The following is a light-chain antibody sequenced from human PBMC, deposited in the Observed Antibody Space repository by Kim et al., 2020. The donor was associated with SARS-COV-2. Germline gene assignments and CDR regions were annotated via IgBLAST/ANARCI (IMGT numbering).Light chain of an antibody. Sequence: GQSITLSCTGSSSDIGGYDSASWFQQYPGTGPRLIVYDVRSRASGVSNRFSGSKSGNTASLTIAGLQTEDEAEYFCASYTRTSTWLFGGGTQLTVL. CDR1: SSDIGGYDS. CDR2: DVR. J-gene: IGLJ3*02. V-gene: IGLV2-14*03. CDR3: ASYTRTSTWL.